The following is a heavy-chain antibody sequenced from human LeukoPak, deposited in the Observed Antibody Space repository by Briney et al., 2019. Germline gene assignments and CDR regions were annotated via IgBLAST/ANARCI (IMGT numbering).Heavy chain of an antibody. CDR3: AKDRPAQYGSGSYYNDY. CDR1: GFPFSTYA. D-gene: IGHD3-10*01. CDR2: ISGSGGST. Sequence: PGGSLRLSCAASGFPFSTYAMGWVRQAPGKGLEWVSAISGSGGSTYYADSVKGRFTISRDNSKNTLYLQMNSLRAEDTAVYYCAKDRPAQYGSGSYYNDYWGQGTLVTVSS. J-gene: IGHJ4*02. V-gene: IGHV3-23*01.